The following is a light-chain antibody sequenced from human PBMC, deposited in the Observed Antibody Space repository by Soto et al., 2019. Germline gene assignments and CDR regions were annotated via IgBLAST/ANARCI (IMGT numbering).Light chain of an antibody. Sequence: EIVLTQSPTTVSVSPGERATLSCRASQSVSSKLAWYQQKPGQPPMLLFFDASARATGVPDRFRGSGSGTEFILTISGLQSEDFAVYYCQQYNDWPPYTFGQGTRLEIK. V-gene: IGKV3-15*01. CDR1: QSVSSK. J-gene: IGKJ5*01. CDR2: DAS. CDR3: QQYNDWPPYT.